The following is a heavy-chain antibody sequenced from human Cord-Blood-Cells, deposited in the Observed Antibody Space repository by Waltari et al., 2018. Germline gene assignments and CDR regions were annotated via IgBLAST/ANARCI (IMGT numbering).Heavy chain of an antibody. CDR1: GYAVPEFY. V-gene: IGHV1-24*01. D-gene: IGHD1-26*01. Sequence: QVQLVQPGATVKKTGASEKVACKVSGYAVPEFYMHWVRQAPRKGPEWMGGFDPEDGKTIYAQKFQGRVTMTEDTSTDTAYMELSSLRSEDTAVYYCATARVGATIDYWGQGTLVTVSS. CDR2: FDPEDGKT. J-gene: IGHJ4*02. CDR3: ATARVGATIDY.